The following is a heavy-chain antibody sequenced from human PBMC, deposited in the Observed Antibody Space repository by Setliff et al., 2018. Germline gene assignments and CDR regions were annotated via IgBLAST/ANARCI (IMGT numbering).Heavy chain of an antibody. CDR3: AKHVLSSGWPNDAFDF. V-gene: IGHV3-23*01. Sequence: PGGSLRLSCAASGFTFSSYAMSWVRQAPGKGLEWVSGLSDVGHNTYYADSVKGRFTISRDNSKNTLYLQMNSLRAEDAAVYYCAKHVLSSGWPNDAFDFWGQGTMVTVSS. CDR2: LSDVGHNT. D-gene: IGHD6-25*01. CDR1: GFTFSSYA. J-gene: IGHJ3*01.